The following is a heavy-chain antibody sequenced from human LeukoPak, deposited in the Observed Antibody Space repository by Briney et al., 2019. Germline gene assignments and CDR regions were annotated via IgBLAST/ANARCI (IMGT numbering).Heavy chain of an antibody. V-gene: IGHV4-59*01. Sequence: PSETLSLTCTVSGGSISSYYWGWIRQPPGKGLEWIGYIYYSGSTNYNPSLKSRVTISVDTSKNQFSLKLSSVTAADTAVYYCARDPGGYYDSSGYYPHVGYFDYWGQGTLVTVSS. CDR2: IYYSGST. CDR1: GGSISSYY. J-gene: IGHJ4*02. CDR3: ARDPGGYYDSSGYYPHVGYFDY. D-gene: IGHD3-22*01.